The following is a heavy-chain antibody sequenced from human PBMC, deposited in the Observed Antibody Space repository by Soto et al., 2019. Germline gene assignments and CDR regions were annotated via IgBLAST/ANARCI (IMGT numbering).Heavy chain of an antibody. V-gene: IGHV4-39*01. D-gene: IGHD3-10*01. CDR3: ASNIWFGELSSPMDV. CDR1: GGSISSSSYY. CDR2: IYYSGST. Sequence: QLQLQESGPGLVKPSETLSLTCTVSGGSISSSSYYWGWIRQPPGKGLEWIGSIYYSGSTYYNPSLKSRVTISVDTSKNQFSLKLSSVTAADTAVYYCASNIWFGELSSPMDVWGQGTTVTVSS. J-gene: IGHJ6*02.